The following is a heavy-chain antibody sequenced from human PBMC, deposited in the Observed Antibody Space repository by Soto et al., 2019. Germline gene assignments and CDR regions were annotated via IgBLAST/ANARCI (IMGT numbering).Heavy chain of an antibody. D-gene: IGHD5-18*01. CDR2: IYHTGTT. CDR1: RGSIINSGDYY. CDR3: ARVRAYSYGYEDY. J-gene: IGHJ4*02. Sequence: SETLSLTCTGSRGSIINSGDYYWSWIRQSPGRGLEWIGYIYHTGTTYYNPSLRGRAVVSADTSENQFSLKLSSVTAADTAMYYCARVRAYSYGYEDYWGQGTLVTVSS. V-gene: IGHV4-30-4*01.